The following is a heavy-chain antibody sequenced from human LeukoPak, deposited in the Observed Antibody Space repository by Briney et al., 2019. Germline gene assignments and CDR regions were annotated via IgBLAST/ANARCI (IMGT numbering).Heavy chain of an antibody. CDR3: AKDSCSGGSCYSNFDY. Sequence: GGSLRLSCAASGFTFSNYAMSWVRQAPGKGLEGVSTISGSGAYTFYADSVRGRFTMSRDNSKNTLYLQMNSLRAEDTAIYYCAKDSCSGGSCYSNFDYWGQGTLVTVSS. J-gene: IGHJ4*02. CDR1: GFTFSNYA. D-gene: IGHD2-15*01. V-gene: IGHV3-23*01. CDR2: ISGSGAYT.